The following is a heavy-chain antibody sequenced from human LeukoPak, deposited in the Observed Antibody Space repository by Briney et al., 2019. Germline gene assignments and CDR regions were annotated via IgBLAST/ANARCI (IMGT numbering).Heavy chain of an antibody. Sequence: SQTLSLTCAVYGGSFTGHYWSWTRHPPGKGMEWIGEINHRGSTNYNPSLKSRATISLAMSKNQFSLNLTSLTATDPAGYYFVRGPGAIIQETFDYWGQGTLVSVSS. D-gene: IGHD3-10*01. CDR1: GGSFTGHY. J-gene: IGHJ4*02. V-gene: IGHV4-34*01. CDR3: VRGPGAIIQETFDY. CDR2: INHRGST.